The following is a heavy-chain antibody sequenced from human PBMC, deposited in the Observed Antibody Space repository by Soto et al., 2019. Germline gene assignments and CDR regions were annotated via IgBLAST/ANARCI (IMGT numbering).Heavy chain of an antibody. Sequence: QVQLVQSGAEVKKPGASVKVSCKASGYTFTSYYMHWVRQAPGQGLEWMGIINPSGGSTSYAQKFQGRVTITRDTSTSTVYMELSSLRSEDTAVYYCARPLLTGTTGGYYFDYWGQGTLVTVSS. CDR3: ARPLLTGTTGGYYFDY. V-gene: IGHV1-46*01. J-gene: IGHJ4*02. CDR2: INPSGGST. D-gene: IGHD1-7*01. CDR1: GYTFTSYY.